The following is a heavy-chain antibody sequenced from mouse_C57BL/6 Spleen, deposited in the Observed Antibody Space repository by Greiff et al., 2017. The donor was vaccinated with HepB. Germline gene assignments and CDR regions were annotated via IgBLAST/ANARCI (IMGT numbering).Heavy chain of an antibody. V-gene: IGHV5-17*01. CDR1: GFTFSDYG. Sequence: EVKVVESGGGLVKPGGSLKLSCAASGFTFSDYGMHWVRQAPEKGLEWVAYISSGSSTIYYADTVKGRFTISRDNAKNTLFLQMTRLRSEDTAMYYCARGEITTVVAPFAYWGQGTLVTVSA. J-gene: IGHJ3*01. CDR3: ARGEITTVVAPFAY. CDR2: ISSGSSTI. D-gene: IGHD1-1*01.